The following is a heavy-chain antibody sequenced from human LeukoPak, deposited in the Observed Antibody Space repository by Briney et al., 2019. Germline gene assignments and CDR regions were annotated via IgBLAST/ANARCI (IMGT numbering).Heavy chain of an antibody. D-gene: IGHD1-14*01. CDR3: TTGALDY. V-gene: IGHV3-23*01. CDR2: ISGSGGST. J-gene: IGHJ4*02. CDR1: GFSFSTHD. Sequence: GGSLRLSCVASGFSFSTHDMHWVRQAPGKGLEWVSAISGSGGSTYYADSVKGRFTISRDNSKNTLYLQMNSLRAEDTAVYYGTTGALDYWGQGTLVTVSS.